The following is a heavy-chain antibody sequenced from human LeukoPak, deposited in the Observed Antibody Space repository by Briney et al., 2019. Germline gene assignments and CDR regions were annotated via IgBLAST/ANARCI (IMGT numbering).Heavy chain of an antibody. Sequence: PGRSLRLSCAASGFTFSSHAMHWVRQAPGKGLEWVAVISYDGSNKYYADSVKGRFTISRDNSKNTLYLQMNSLRAEDTAVYYCARMGWDAFDIWGQGTMVTVSS. CDR2: ISYDGSNK. CDR1: GFTFSSHA. V-gene: IGHV3-30-3*01. CDR3: ARMGWDAFDI. J-gene: IGHJ3*02.